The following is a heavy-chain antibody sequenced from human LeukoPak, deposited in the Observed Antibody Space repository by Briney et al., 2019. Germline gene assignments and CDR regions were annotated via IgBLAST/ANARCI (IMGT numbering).Heavy chain of an antibody. CDR2: INPDSGGT. V-gene: IGHV1-2*06. Sequence: ASVKVSCKASGYTFTGYYMHWVRQAPGRGLEWMGRINPDSGGTNYAQKFQGRVTMTRDTSISTAYMELSRLRSDDTAVYYCAREPATMVRGVLLGRFDPWGQGTLVTVSS. CDR3: AREPATMVRGVLLGRFDP. CDR1: GYTFTGYY. J-gene: IGHJ5*02. D-gene: IGHD3-10*01.